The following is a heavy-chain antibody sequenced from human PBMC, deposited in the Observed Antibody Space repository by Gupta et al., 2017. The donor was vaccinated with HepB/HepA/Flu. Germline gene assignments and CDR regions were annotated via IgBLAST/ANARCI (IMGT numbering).Heavy chain of an antibody. D-gene: IGHD1-26*01. CDR2: ITPDSGGT. V-gene: IGHV1-2*02. J-gene: IGHJ2*01. CDR1: GYRFTGHY. Sequence: QVQLLQSGAEVEKPGASVKVSCTASGYRFTGHYLHWVRQAPGQGLEWMGWITPDSGGTQYAQKFQGRVTLPRDTSISTAYMELNRLISDDTAVYLCARGVGIRWYFDLWGRGSLVTVSS. CDR3: ARGVGIRWYFDL.